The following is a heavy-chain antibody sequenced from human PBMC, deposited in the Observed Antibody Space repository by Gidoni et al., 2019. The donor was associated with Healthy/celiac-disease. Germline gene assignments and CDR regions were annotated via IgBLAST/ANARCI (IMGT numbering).Heavy chain of an antibody. Sequence: EVQLVESGGGLVQPGGSLRLSCAASGFTFSSYSMNAVRQAPGKGLEWVSYISSSSSTIYYADSVKGRFTISRDNAKNSLYLQMNSLRDEDTAVYYCARDPVWGSTTSNWFDPWGQGTLVTVSS. CDR1: GFTFSSYS. CDR3: ARDPVWGSTTSNWFDP. J-gene: IGHJ5*02. CDR2: ISSSSSTI. V-gene: IGHV3-48*02. D-gene: IGHD3-16*01.